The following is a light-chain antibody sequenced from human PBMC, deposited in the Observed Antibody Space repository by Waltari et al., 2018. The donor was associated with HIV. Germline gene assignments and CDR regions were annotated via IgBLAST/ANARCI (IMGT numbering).Light chain of an antibody. CDR3: SSYTSSSTLFV. Sequence: QSALTQPASVSGSPGPSITISCTGASRELGGYNFVSWYQQHPGKAPKLMIYDVSNRPSGVSNRFSGSKSGNTASLTISGLQAEDEADYYCSSYTSSSTLFVFGTGTKVTVL. CDR1: SRELGGYNF. V-gene: IGLV2-14*01. CDR2: DVS. J-gene: IGLJ1*01.